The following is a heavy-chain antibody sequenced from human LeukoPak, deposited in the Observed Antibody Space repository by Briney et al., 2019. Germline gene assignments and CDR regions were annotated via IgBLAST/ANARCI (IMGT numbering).Heavy chain of an antibody. V-gene: IGHV3-21*05. CDR3: AKRNYGSGISLDY. Sequence: GGTLRLSCAASGFTFSGHGMNWVRQAPGKGVGCVAYISGSGHEINYSDSVKGRFTISRDKDKNSLYLQMNSLRAEDTAVYYCAKRNYGSGISLDYWGQGTLVSVSS. CDR2: ISGSGHEI. D-gene: IGHD3-10*01. CDR1: GFTFSGHG. J-gene: IGHJ4*02.